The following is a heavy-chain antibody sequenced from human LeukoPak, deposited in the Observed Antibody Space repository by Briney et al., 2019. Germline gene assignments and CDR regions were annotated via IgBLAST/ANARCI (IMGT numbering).Heavy chain of an antibody. CDR3: ARGITVGATTYGAFDI. CDR1: GGTFISYA. Sequence: ASVKVSCKASGGTFISYAISWVRQAPGQGLEWMGGIIPIFGTANYAQKFQGRVTITADESTSTAYMELSSLRSEDTAVYYCARGITVGATTYGAFDIWGQGTMVTVSS. CDR2: IIPIFGTA. D-gene: IGHD1-26*01. J-gene: IGHJ3*02. V-gene: IGHV1-69*13.